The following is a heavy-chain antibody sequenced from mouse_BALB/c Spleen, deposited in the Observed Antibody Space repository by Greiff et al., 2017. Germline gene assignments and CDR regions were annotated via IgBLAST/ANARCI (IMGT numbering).Heavy chain of an antibody. CDR2: ISSGGSYT. CDR3: ARRGYGNPYYYAMDY. CDR1: GFTFSSYG. D-gene: IGHD2-10*02. J-gene: IGHJ4*01. V-gene: IGHV5-6*02. Sequence: EVKLMESGGDLVKPGGSLKLSCAASGFTFSSYGMSWVRQTPDKRLEWVATISSGGSYTYYPDSVKGRFTISRDNAKNTLYLQMSSLKSEDTAMYYCARRGYGNPYYYAMDYWGQGTSVTVSS.